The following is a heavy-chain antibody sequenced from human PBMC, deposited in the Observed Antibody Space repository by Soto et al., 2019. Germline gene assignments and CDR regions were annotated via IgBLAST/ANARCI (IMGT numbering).Heavy chain of an antibody. CDR1: GASVSSSEYY. CDR2: IYYTGTT. J-gene: IGHJ5*02. V-gene: IGHV4-61*05. D-gene: IGHD3-22*01. CDR3: ARLGGYYQALDT. Sequence: SETLSLTCTVSGASVSSSEYYWGWIRQSPGKGLEWIGYIYYTGTTRYNPSLKSRVTILVDTSKNQFSLKLSSVTAADTAVYYCARLGGYYQALDTWGQGALVTVSS.